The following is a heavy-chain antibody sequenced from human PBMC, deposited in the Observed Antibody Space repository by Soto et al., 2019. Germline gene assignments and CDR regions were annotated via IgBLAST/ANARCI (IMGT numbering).Heavy chain of an antibody. J-gene: IGHJ4*02. V-gene: IGHV4-61*01. D-gene: IGHD5-12*01. CDR1: GGSVSSGSYY. Sequence: QVQLQESGPGLVKPSETLSLTCTVSGGSVSSGSYYWSWIRQPPGKGLEWIGYIYYSGSTNYNPNLKSRVTISVDTSKNQFSLKLSSVTAADTAVYYCARALGFFAYWGQGTLVTVSS. CDR3: ARALGFFAY. CDR2: IYYSGST.